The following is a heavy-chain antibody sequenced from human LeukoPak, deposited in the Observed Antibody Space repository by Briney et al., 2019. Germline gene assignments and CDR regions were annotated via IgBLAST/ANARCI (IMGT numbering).Heavy chain of an antibody. D-gene: IGHD6-19*01. Sequence: GGSLRLSCAASGFTFSSYAMSWVRQAPGKGLEWVAVISYDGSNKYYADSVKGRFTISRDNSKNTLYLQMNSLRAEGTAVYYCAKQQWLALDYWGQGTLVTVSS. J-gene: IGHJ4*02. V-gene: IGHV3-30*18. CDR3: AKQQWLALDY. CDR1: GFTFSSYA. CDR2: ISYDGSNK.